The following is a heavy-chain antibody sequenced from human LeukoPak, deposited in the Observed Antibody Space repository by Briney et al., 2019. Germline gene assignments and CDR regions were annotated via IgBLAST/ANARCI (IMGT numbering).Heavy chain of an antibody. V-gene: IGHV1-2*06. CDR2: INPNSGGT. D-gene: IGHD6-19*01. CDR3: ARDLGWYSSLGFDY. Sequence: GASVKVSCKASGYTFTGCYMHWVRQAPGQGLEWMGRINPNSGGTNYAQKFQGRVTMTRDTSISTAYMELSRLRSDDTAVYYCARDLGWYSSLGFDYWGQGTLVTVSS. CDR1: GYTFTGCY. J-gene: IGHJ4*02.